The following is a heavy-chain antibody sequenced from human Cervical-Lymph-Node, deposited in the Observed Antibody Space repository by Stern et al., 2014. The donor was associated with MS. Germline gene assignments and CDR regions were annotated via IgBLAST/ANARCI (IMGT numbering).Heavy chain of an antibody. D-gene: IGHD6-19*01. Sequence: EVQLVESGAEVKKPGESLKISCKGSGFSVSNYWIGWVRHMPGKRLEWMGLIYPDDSDTRYSPSFQGQVTISADKSISTAYLQWSSLKASDTAMYYCARHCAKREQCAFDYWGQGTLVTVSS. CDR2: IYPDDSDT. V-gene: IGHV5-51*01. CDR1: GFSVSNYW. J-gene: IGHJ4*02. CDR3: ARHCAKREQCAFDY.